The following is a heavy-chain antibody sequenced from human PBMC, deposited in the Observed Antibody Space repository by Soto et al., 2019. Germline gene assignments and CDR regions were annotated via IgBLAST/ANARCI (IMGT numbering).Heavy chain of an antibody. CDR2: INHSGST. D-gene: IGHD3-3*01. V-gene: IGHV4-34*01. Sequence: SETLSLTCAVYGGSFSGYYWSWIRQPPGKGLEWIGEINHSGSTNYNPSLESRVTISVDTSKNQFSLKLSSVTAADTAVYYCVIFVYWGQGTLVTVSS. CDR3: VIFVY. CDR1: GGSFSGYY. J-gene: IGHJ4*02.